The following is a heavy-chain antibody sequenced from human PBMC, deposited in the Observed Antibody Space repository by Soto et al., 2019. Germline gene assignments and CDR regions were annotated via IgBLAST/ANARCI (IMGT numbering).Heavy chain of an antibody. J-gene: IGHJ1*01. CDR3: VRGYCTTSPCSGDFQF. D-gene: IGHD2-15*01. CDR2: IHPSGDT. V-gene: IGHV1-46*01. Sequence: QVQLVQSGAELKNPGASVKVACKASGYKFTTYFIHWVRQAPGQGLEWMGMIHPSGDTGYAQKFRGRVTMTIDTSTTTAYRELRNLTSEDTAVYFSVRGYCTTSPCSGDFQFWGQGTLVTVSS. CDR1: GYKFTTYF.